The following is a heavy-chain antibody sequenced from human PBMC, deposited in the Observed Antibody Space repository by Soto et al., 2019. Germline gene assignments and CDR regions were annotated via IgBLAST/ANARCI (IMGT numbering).Heavy chain of an antibody. Sequence: QVQLVESGGGVVQPGRSLRLSCAASGFTFSSYAMHWVRQAPGKGLEWVAVISYDGSNKYYADSVKGRFTISRDNSKNTLYLQMNSLRAEDTAVYYCARGRWGGGSYYGGFDYWGQGTLVTVSS. D-gene: IGHD1-26*01. CDR2: ISYDGSNK. J-gene: IGHJ4*02. CDR1: GFTFSSYA. V-gene: IGHV3-30-3*01. CDR3: ARGRWGGGSYYGGFDY.